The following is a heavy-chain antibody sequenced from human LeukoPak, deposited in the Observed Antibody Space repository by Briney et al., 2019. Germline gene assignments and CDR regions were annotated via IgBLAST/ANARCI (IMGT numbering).Heavy chain of an antibody. V-gene: IGHV1-69*13. CDR1: GGTFSSYA. D-gene: IGHD4-23*01. CDR2: TIPIFGTA. J-gene: IGHJ4*02. Sequence: ASVKVSCKASGGTFSSYAISWVRQAPGQGLEWMGGTIPIFGTANYAQKFQGRVTMTADESTSTAYMELSSLRSEDTAVYYCASFMVVTPTPTPFDYWGQGTLVTVSS. CDR3: ASFMVVTPTPTPFDY.